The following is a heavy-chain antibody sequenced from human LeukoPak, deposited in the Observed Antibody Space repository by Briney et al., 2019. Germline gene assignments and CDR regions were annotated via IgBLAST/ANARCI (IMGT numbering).Heavy chain of an antibody. CDR3: ARALSVDTAMVNRIYYYYYYMDV. CDR1: GGTFSSYA. J-gene: IGHJ6*03. Sequence: SVKVSCKASGGTFSSYAISWVRQAPGQGLEWMGGIIPIFGTANYAQKFQGRVTITADESTSTAYMELSSLRSEDTAVYYCARALSVDTAMVNRIYYYYYYMDVWGKGTTVTVSS. CDR2: IIPIFGTA. V-gene: IGHV1-69*13. D-gene: IGHD5-18*01.